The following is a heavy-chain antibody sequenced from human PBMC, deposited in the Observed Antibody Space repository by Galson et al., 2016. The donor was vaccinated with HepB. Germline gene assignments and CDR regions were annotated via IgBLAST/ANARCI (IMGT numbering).Heavy chain of an antibody. D-gene: IGHD6-6*01. Sequence: SVKGRFAISRDNSKNTLYLQMNSLRAEDTAVFYCARHHYRSSSRTHGFDIWGQGTMVTVSS. J-gene: IGHJ3*02. V-gene: IGHV3-23*01. CDR3: ARHHYRSSSRTHGFDI.